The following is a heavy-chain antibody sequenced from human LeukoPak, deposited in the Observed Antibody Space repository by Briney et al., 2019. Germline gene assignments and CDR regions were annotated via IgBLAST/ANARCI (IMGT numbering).Heavy chain of an antibody. CDR3: ASQYTSSRIFDD. Sequence: GGSLRLSCAASGFTFSDYYMSWIRQAPGKGLEWVSYISSSGSTIYYADSVKGRFTISRDNAKNSLYLQMNSLRAEDTAVYFCASQYTSSRIFDDWGQGTLVTVSS. CDR1: GFTFSDYY. J-gene: IGHJ4*02. D-gene: IGHD6-13*01. CDR2: ISSSGSTI. V-gene: IGHV3-11*04.